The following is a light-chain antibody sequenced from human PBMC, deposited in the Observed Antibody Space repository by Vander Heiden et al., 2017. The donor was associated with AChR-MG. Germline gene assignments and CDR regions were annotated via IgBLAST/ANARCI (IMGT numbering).Light chain of an antibody. J-gene: IGLJ2*01. V-gene: IGLV3-9*01. Sequence: SYELTQPLSVSVALGQTARLTCGGNHIGSKNVHWYQQKPGQAPVLVSYRDSNRPSGIPERFSGSSSGNTATLTISRAQAGDEADYSCQVWDSNIVVFGGGTRLTVL. CDR3: QVWDSNIVV. CDR1: HIGSKN. CDR2: RDS.